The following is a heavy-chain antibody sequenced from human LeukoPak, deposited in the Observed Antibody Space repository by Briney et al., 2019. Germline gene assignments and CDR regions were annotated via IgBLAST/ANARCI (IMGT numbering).Heavy chain of an antibody. CDR2: IYTSGST. CDR1: GGSISSYY. D-gene: IGHD6-19*01. Sequence: PSETLSLTCTVSGGSISSYYWSWIRQPAGKGLEWIGRIYTSGSTNYNPSLKSRVTMSVDTSKNQFSLKLSSVTAADTAVYYCARGDTEVAGIELRKYDYWGQGTLVTVSS. CDR3: ARGDTEVAGIELRKYDY. J-gene: IGHJ4*02. V-gene: IGHV4-4*07.